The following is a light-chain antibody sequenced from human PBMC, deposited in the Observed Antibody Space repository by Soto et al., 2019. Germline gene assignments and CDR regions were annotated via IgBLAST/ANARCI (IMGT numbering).Light chain of an antibody. CDR3: QQYGSSPT. V-gene: IGKV3-20*01. J-gene: IGKJ4*01. Sequence: EIVLTQSPGTLSLSPGERATLSCRASQSVSSSYLAWYQQKPGQAPRLLIYGASSRATGIPYRFSGSGSGTDFTLTSSRLEPEVFAVYYCQQYGSSPTFGGGTKVEIK. CDR1: QSVSSSY. CDR2: GAS.